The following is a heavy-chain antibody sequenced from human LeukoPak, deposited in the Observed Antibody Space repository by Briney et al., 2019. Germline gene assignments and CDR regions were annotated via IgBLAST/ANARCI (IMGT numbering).Heavy chain of an antibody. CDR3: ARGYYYYYMDV. CDR1: GGSIKNYY. CDR2: IYYSGST. J-gene: IGHJ6*03. Sequence: VKPSETLSLTCTVSGGSIKNYYWTWIRQPPGKGLEWIGYIYYSGSTSSNPSLKSRVTISVDTSKNQFSLRLKYVTAADAAVYYCARGYYYYYMDVWGKGTTVTVSS. V-gene: IGHV4-59*01.